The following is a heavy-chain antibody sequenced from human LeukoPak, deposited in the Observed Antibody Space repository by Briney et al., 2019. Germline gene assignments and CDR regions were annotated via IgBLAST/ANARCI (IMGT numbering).Heavy chain of an antibody. CDR2: IYSNGNT. Sequence: GGSLRLSCAASGFIVSGKYMSWVRQAPGKGLEWVSGIYSNGNTYYADPVKGRFTISRDNSNSTLYLQMNSLRVEDTAVYYCGSSTFHYYYHGMDVWGQGATVTVSS. CDR1: GFIVSGKY. CDR3: GSSTFHYYYHGMDV. J-gene: IGHJ6*02. V-gene: IGHV3-53*01.